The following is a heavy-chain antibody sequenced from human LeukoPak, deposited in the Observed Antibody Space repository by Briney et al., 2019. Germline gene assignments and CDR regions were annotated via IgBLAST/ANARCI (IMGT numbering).Heavy chain of an antibody. V-gene: IGHV2-70*04. Sequence: SGPTLVNPTQTLTQTCTFSGFSLSTSGMRVSWIRQPPGKALEWLARIDWDDDKFYSTSLKTRLTISKDTSKNQVVLTMTNMDPVDTATYYCARTAEYNWNLDYWGQGTLVTVSS. J-gene: IGHJ4*02. CDR2: IDWDDDK. D-gene: IGHD1-20*01. CDR3: ARTAEYNWNLDY. CDR1: GFSLSTSGMR.